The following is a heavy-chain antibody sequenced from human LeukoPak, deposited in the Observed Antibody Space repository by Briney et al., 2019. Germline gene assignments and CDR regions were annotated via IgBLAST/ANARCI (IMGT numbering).Heavy chain of an antibody. CDR1: GFTLSDYY. CDR2: VSNGGSSSI. CDR3: ARDKSKKGHDC. J-gene: IGHJ4*02. V-gene: IGHV3-11*01. Sequence: GGSLRLSCAASGFTLSDYYMTWIRQAPGKGLEWVSYVSNGGSSSILYADSVKGRFTVFRDYAKNSLYLQMNSLRADDTGVYYCARDKSKKGHDCWGQGTLVTVSS.